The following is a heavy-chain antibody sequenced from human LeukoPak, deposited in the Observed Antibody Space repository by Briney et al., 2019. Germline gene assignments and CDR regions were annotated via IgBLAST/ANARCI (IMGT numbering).Heavy chain of an antibody. Sequence: SETLSLTCTVSGGSISSYYWSWIRQPPGKGLEWIGYIYYGGSTNYNPSLKSRVTISVDTSKNQFSLKLSSVTAADTAVYYCARRRTTVTFDYYYYMDVWGKGTTVTVSS. D-gene: IGHD4-11*01. CDR3: ARRRTTVTFDYYYYMDV. J-gene: IGHJ6*03. V-gene: IGHV4-59*08. CDR1: GGSISSYY. CDR2: IYYGGST.